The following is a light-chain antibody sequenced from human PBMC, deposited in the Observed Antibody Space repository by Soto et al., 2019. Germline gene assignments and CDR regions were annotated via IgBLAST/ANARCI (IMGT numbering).Light chain of an antibody. CDR2: DVS. Sequence: QSALTQPRSVSGSPGQSVTISCTGTSSDVGSYDFVSWYQQHPGKAPKLIIFDVSKRPSGVPDRCSGSKSGNTASLTISGLQAEDETDYYCCSFANNDTSIFGGGTKLTVL. CDR3: CSFANNDTSI. J-gene: IGLJ2*01. CDR1: SSDVGSYDF. V-gene: IGLV2-11*01.